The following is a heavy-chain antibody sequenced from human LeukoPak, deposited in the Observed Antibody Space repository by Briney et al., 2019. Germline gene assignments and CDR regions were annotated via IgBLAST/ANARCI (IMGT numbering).Heavy chain of an antibody. CDR3: ARDGWEGIDY. J-gene: IGHJ4*02. CDR2: IKQDGSEK. D-gene: IGHD1-26*01. Sequence: GGSLRLSCAASGFTFSSYAMSWVRQAPGKGLEWVANIKQDGSEKYYVDSVKGRFTISRDNAKNSLYLQMNSLRAEDTAVYYCARDGWEGIDYWGQGTLVTVSS. V-gene: IGHV3-7*01. CDR1: GFTFSSYA.